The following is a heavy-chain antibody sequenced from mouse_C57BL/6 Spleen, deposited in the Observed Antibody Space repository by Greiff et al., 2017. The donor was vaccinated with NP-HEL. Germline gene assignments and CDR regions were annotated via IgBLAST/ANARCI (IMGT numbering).Heavy chain of an antibody. CDR2: IYPGDGAT. CDR3: ARGITTDHYHAMDY. V-gene: IGHV1-82*01. D-gene: IGHD1-1*01. CDR1: GYAFSSSW. Sequence: QVQLQQSGPELANPGASVKISCQASGYAFSSSWLHWLQQRPGQGLEWIGRIYPGDGATNYNGPLKGTATLTAHKYSRTASMQLSSPTSEDSAVDVCARGITTDHYHAMDYWGQGTSVTVSS. J-gene: IGHJ4*01.